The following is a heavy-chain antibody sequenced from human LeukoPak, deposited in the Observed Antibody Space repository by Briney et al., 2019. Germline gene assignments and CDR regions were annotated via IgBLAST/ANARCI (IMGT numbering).Heavy chain of an antibody. CDR3: ARGTTVIQTLDY. V-gene: IGHV3-30*04. D-gene: IGHD4-17*01. Sequence: GGSLRLSCAASGFTFSRHPMHWVRQAPGKGLEWVAVIVYDGSEKYYKESVKGRFTISRDNSKNTLYLQMDSLRPDDTAVYYCARGTTVIQTLDYWGQGTLVTVSS. CDR1: GFTFSRHP. J-gene: IGHJ4*02. CDR2: IVYDGSEK.